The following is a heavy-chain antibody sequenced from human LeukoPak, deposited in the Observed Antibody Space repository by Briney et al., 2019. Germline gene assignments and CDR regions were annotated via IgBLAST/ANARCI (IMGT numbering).Heavy chain of an antibody. Sequence: GGSLRLSCAASGFTFDDYAMRWGRQAPGKGLGRGSGNSWNSDSIGYADSGKGRFTISRDNSKNTLYLQMNSLRAEDTAVYYCARKPDSGSYLAYWGQGTLVTVSP. J-gene: IGHJ4*02. CDR1: GFTFDDYA. CDR3: ARKPDSGSYLAY. CDR2: NSWNSDSI. D-gene: IGHD1-26*01. V-gene: IGHV3-9*01.